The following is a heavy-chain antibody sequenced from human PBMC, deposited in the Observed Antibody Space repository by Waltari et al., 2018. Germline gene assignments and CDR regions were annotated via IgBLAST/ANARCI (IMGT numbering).Heavy chain of an antibody. CDR1: GGSFSGSY. J-gene: IGHJ3*02. D-gene: IGHD3-9*01. Sequence: QVQLQQWGAGLLKPSETLSLTCAVYGGSFSGSYWSWIRQPPGKGLEWIGEINHSGSTNYNPSLKSRVTISVDTSKNQFSLKLSSVTAADTAVYYCAVTAGWLLPSYAFDIWGQGTMVTVSS. V-gene: IGHV4-34*01. CDR2: INHSGST. CDR3: AVTAGWLLPSYAFDI.